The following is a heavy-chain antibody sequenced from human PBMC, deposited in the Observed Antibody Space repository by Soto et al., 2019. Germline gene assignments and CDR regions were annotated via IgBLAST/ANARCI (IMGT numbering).Heavy chain of an antibody. CDR1: GGSVSSGSYY. V-gene: IGHV4-61*01. J-gene: IGHJ4*02. D-gene: IGHD2-15*01. CDR3: AREALRLHGFDY. Sequence: QVQLQESGPGLVKPSETLSLTCTVSGGSVSSGSYYWSWIRQPPGKGLEWIGYIYYSGSNNYNPSLKSRVNISVDTSKNQFSLKMSSVTAVDTAVYYCAREALRLHGFDYWGQGTLVTVSS. CDR2: IYYSGSN.